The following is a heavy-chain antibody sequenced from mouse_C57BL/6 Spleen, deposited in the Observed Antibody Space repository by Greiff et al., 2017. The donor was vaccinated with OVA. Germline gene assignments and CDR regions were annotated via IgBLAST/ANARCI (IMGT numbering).Heavy chain of an antibody. D-gene: IGHD1-1*01. CDR1: GYAFTNYL. CDR2: INPGSGGT. CDR3: ARCYYGSSPWFAY. Sequence: QVQLKQSGAELVRPGTSVKVSCKASGYAFTNYLIEWVKQRPGQGLEWIGVINPGSGGTNYNEKFKGKATLTADKSSSTAYMQLSSLTSEDSAVYFCARCYYGSSPWFAYWGQGTLVTVSA. V-gene: IGHV1-54*01. J-gene: IGHJ3*01.